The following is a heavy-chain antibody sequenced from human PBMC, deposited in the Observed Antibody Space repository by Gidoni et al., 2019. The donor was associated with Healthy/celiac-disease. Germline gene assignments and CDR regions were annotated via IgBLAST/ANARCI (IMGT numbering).Heavy chain of an antibody. CDR3: ARQYSGRFYGNFDY. J-gene: IGHJ4*02. V-gene: IGHV3-53*01. D-gene: IGHD1-26*01. Sequence: QPGGSLRLSCAASGFTVSSNYMSWVRQAPGKVLEWVSVIYSGGSTYYADSVKGRFTISRDNSKNTVYLQMNSLRAEDTAVYYCARQYSGRFYGNFDYWGQGTLVTVSS. CDR2: IYSGGST. CDR1: GFTVSSNY.